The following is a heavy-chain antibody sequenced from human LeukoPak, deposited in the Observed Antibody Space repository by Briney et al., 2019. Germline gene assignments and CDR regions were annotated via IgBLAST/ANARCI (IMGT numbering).Heavy chain of an antibody. CDR3: AKSKPLFDGSGYYFGGDFDY. Sequence: GGSLRLSCAASGFTFSTYGMSWVRQAPGKGLEWVSAMSGSGGTTYSVDSLKGRFTISRDNSKNTLYLQMNSLRAEDTALYYCAKSKPLFDGSGYYFGGDFDYWGQGTLVTVSS. CDR2: MSGSGGTT. V-gene: IGHV3-23*01. J-gene: IGHJ4*02. D-gene: IGHD3-22*01. CDR1: GFTFSTYG.